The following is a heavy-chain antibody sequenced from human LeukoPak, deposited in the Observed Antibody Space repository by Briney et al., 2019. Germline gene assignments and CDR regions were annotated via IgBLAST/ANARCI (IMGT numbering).Heavy chain of an antibody. CDR2: INPNSGGT. J-gene: IGHJ6*03. V-gene: IGHV1-2*02. D-gene: IGHD6-13*01. CDR3: TRAIAVAGTVDYYYYYMDV. Sequence: ASVKVSCKASGYTFTGYYMHWVRQAPGQGLEWMGWINPNSGGTNYAQKFQGRVTMTRDTSISTAYMELSRLNSDDTAVYYCTRAIAVAGTVDYYYYYMDVWGKGTTVTVSS. CDR1: GYTFTGYY.